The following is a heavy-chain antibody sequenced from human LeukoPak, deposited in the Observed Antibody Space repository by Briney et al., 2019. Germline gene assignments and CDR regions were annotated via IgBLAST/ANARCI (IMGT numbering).Heavy chain of an antibody. J-gene: IGHJ4*02. V-gene: IGHV3-53*01. CDR2: IYSGGST. Sequence: GGSLRLSCAASGFTFDDYAMHWVRQAPGKGLEWVSVIYSGGSTYYADSVKGRFTISRDNSKNTLYLQMNSLRAEDTAVYYCARGVSGSYPYYFDYWGQGTLVTVSS. D-gene: IGHD1-26*01. CDR1: GFTFDDYA. CDR3: ARGVSGSYPYYFDY.